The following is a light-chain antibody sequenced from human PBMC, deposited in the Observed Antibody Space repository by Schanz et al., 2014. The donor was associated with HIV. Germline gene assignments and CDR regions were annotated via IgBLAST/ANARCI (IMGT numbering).Light chain of an antibody. V-gene: IGLV2-14*02. Sequence: QSALTQPASVSGSPGQSITISCTGTTSDIGTYDLVSWYQQHPGRAPKLLIYEVSKRPSGVSSRFSGSKSGSTASLTISGLQPEDEADYYCIAYTSDTVLFGGGTKLTVL. CDR3: IAYTSDTVL. CDR2: EVS. J-gene: IGLJ2*01. CDR1: TSDIGTYDL.